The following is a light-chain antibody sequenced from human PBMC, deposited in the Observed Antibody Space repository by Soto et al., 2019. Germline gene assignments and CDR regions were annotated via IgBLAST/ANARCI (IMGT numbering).Light chain of an antibody. J-gene: IGLJ1*01. Sequence: QSALTQPPSASGSPGQSVTISCTGPRSDVGAYNYVSWYQQHPGKAPKLMISEVNKRPSGVPDRFSGSKSGNTASLTVSGLQPEDEADYYCSSYGGPNNSNYVFGTGTKLTVL. V-gene: IGLV2-8*01. CDR1: RSDVGAYNY. CDR3: SSYGGPNNSNYV. CDR2: EVN.